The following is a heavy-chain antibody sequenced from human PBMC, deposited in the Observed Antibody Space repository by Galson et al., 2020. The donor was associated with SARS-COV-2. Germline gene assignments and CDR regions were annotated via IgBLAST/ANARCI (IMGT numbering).Heavy chain of an antibody. Sequence: KIGESLKISCKGSGYSFTSYWISWVRQMPGKGLEWMGRIDPSDSYTNYSPSFQGHVTISADKSISTAYLQWSSLKASDTAMYYCARVAPYCSGGSCYFYFDYWGQGTLVTVSS. CDR2: IDPSDSYT. CDR1: GYSFTSYW. CDR3: ARVAPYCSGGSCYFYFDY. V-gene: IGHV5-10-1*01. D-gene: IGHD2-15*01. J-gene: IGHJ4*02.